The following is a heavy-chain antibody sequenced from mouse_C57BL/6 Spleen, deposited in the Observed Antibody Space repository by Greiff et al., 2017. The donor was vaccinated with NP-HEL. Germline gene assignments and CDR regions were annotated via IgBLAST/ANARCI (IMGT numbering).Heavy chain of an antibody. J-gene: IGHJ4*01. Sequence: EVKLMESGAELVRPGATVKLSCTASRFNIKDDYMHWVKQRPEQGLEWIGWIDPENGDTEYASKFQGKATITADTSSNTAYLQLSSLTSEDTAVYYCTKGENFWGQGTSVTVSS. CDR2: IDPENGDT. D-gene: IGHD2-13*01. V-gene: IGHV14-4*01. CDR3: TKGENF. CDR1: RFNIKDDY.